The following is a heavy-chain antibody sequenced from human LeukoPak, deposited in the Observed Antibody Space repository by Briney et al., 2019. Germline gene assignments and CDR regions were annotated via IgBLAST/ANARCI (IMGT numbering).Heavy chain of an antibody. CDR2: MYHSGST. D-gene: IGHD3-10*01. CDR3: ARALGYYGSGTPYFDY. J-gene: IGHJ4*02. CDR1: GGSISTGDYS. V-gene: IGHV4-30-2*01. Sequence: SQTLSLTCAVSGGSISTGDYSWSWIRQPPGKGLESIVYMYHSGSTYYNPSLRSRVTISVDRSKNQFSLKLNSVTAADTAVYYCARALGYYGSGTPYFDYWGQGALVIVSS.